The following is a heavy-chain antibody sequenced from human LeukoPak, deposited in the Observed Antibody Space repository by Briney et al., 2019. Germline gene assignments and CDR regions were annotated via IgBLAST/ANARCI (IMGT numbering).Heavy chain of an antibody. Sequence: SETLSLTCAVYGGSFSGYHWSWIRQPPGKGLEWIGEINHSGSANYNPSLKSRVTISVDTSKNQFSLKLSSVTAADTAVYYCARVVGGILTGYYSDYWGQGTLVTVSS. J-gene: IGHJ4*02. V-gene: IGHV4-34*01. D-gene: IGHD3-9*01. CDR1: GGSFSGYH. CDR2: INHSGSA. CDR3: ARVVGGILTGYYSDY.